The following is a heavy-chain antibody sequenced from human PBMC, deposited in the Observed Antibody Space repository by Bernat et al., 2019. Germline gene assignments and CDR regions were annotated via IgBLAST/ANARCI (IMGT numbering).Heavy chain of an antibody. CDR3: ARQIVGAHDF. CDR2: IYYTGRP. Sequence: QLQLQESGPGLVRPSETLSLTCSVSGNSISSGSHYWGWFRQPPGKGLEYIGTIYYTGRPYYHPSLRSRVTISMDTSKNHFSLKLSSVTAADTAVYYCARQIVGAHDFWGQGTLVTVSS. D-gene: IGHD1-26*01. V-gene: IGHV4-39*01. CDR1: GNSISSGSHY. J-gene: IGHJ4*02.